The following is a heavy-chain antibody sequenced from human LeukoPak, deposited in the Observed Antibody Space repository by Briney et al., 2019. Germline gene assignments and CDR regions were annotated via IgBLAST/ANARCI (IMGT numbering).Heavy chain of an antibody. CDR2: ISGSDNTR. Sequence: GGSLRLSCAASGFTFSSYPMNWVRQAPGRGLEWVSYISGSDNTRSYADSVKGRFTISRDNAKSSLSLQMNSLKASDSAMYYCARTYYYDSTGYYYVLFDYWGQGTLVTVSS. J-gene: IGHJ4*02. CDR1: GFTFSSYP. CDR3: ARTYYYDSTGYYYVLFDY. V-gene: IGHV3-48*03. D-gene: IGHD3-22*01.